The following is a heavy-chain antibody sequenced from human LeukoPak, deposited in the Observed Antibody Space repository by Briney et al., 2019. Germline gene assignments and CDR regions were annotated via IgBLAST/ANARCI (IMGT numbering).Heavy chain of an antibody. CDR2: IYYSGST. J-gene: IGHJ6*03. CDR1: GGSISSSSYY. D-gene: IGHD4-23*01. V-gene: IGHV4-39*01. CDR3: SRSHDYGGLYFYYYMDV. Sequence: KPSETLSLTCTVSGGSISSSSYYWGWIRQPPGKGLEWIGSIYYSGSTYYNPSLKSRVTISAGTSKNQFSLNLRSVTAADTAIYFCSRSHDYGGLYFYYYMDVWGKGTTVTVSS.